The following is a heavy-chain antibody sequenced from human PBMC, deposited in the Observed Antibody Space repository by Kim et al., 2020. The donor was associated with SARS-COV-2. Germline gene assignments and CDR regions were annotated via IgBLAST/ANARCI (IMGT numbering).Heavy chain of an antibody. CDR2: ISYDGSNK. V-gene: IGHV3-33*05. Sequence: GGSLRLSCAASGFTFSSYGMHWVRQAPGKGLEWVAVISYDGSNKYYADSVKGRFTISRDNSKNTLYLQMNSLRAEDTAVYYCARGGLFAPAPPFVAWGQGTLVTVSS. CDR3: ARGGLFAPAPPFVA. D-gene: IGHD3-16*01. J-gene: IGHJ5*02. CDR1: GFTFSSYG.